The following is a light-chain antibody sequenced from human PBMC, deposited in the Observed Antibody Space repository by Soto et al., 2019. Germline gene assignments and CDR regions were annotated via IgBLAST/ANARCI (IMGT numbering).Light chain of an antibody. Sequence: QSVLTQPASVSGSPGQSITISCTGTSSDIAIYNFVSWYQQHPGKAPRLMIFQVTNRPSGVSARFSGSKSGNTASLTISGLQAEDEADYYCSSYAVTFYVFGTGTQLTVL. V-gene: IGLV2-14*01. CDR2: QVT. J-gene: IGLJ1*01. CDR3: SSYAVTFYV. CDR1: SSDIAIYNF.